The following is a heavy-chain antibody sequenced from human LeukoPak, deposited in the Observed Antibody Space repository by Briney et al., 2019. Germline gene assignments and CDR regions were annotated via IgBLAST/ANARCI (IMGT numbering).Heavy chain of an antibody. CDR2: IYYSGST. D-gene: IGHD3-3*01. CDR3: ARHGIVDYDFWSGSYRNFDY. CDR1: GGSISSSSYY. J-gene: IGHJ4*02. Sequence: SETLSLTCTVSGGSISSSSYYWGWIRPPPGKGLEWIGSIYYSGSTYYNPSLKSRVTISVDTSKNQFSLKLSSVTAADTAVYYCARHGIVDYDFWSGSYRNFDYWGQGTLVTVSS. V-gene: IGHV4-39*01.